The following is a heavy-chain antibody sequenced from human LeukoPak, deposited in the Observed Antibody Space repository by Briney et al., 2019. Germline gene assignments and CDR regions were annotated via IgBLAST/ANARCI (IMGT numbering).Heavy chain of an antibody. Sequence: PGGSLRLSCTVSGFTVSSNSMSWVRQAPGKGLEWVSFIYSGGNTHYSDSVKGRFPISRDNSKNTLYLQMNSLRAEDTAVYYCARRAGEYSHPYDYWGQGTLVTVSS. CDR2: IYSGGNT. J-gene: IGHJ4*02. V-gene: IGHV3-53*01. D-gene: IGHD4-17*01. CDR1: GFTVSSNS. CDR3: ARRAGEYSHPYDY.